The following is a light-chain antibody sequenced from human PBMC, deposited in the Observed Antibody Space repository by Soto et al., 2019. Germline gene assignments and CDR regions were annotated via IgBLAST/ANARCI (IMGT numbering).Light chain of an antibody. V-gene: IGKV3-15*01. CDR2: SAS. J-gene: IGKJ2*02. Sequence: EIVMTQSPVTLSVSPGESAALSCRASQSDSTNLAWYQQKPGQAPRLLIYSASSRATGLPARFSGSGSGTEFTLTISSLQSEDFAVYYCQHYNKRPSTFGQGTKLEIK. CDR1: QSDSTN. CDR3: QHYNKRPST.